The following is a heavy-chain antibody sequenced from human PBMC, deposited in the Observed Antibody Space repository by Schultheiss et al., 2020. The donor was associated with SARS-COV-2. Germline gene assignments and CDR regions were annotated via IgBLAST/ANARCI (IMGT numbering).Heavy chain of an antibody. CDR2: IYTSGST. CDR3: ARAWLSGSYEMSYFDY. J-gene: IGHJ4*02. Sequence: SETLSLTCTVSGGSISSYYWSWIRQPAGKGLEWIGRIYTSGSTNYNPSLKSRVTMSVDTSKNQFSLKLSSVTAADTAVYYCARAWLSGSYEMSYFDYWGQGTLVTVSS. CDR1: GGSISSYY. D-gene: IGHD1-26*01. V-gene: IGHV4-4*07.